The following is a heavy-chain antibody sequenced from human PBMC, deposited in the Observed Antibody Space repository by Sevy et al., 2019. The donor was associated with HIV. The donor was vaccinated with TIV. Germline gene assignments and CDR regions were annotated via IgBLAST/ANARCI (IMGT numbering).Heavy chain of an antibody. D-gene: IGHD2-15*01. Sequence: GGSLRLSCAASGFSLSDHAVSWVRQTPGKGLEWLAVISYNGRNQYYADSVKGRFTISKDESKNTLYLQLNSLRAEDTAVYYCARFVGYCSGGRCSIIDFWGQGTLVTVSS. J-gene: IGHJ4*02. CDR2: ISYNGRNQ. CDR3: ARFVGYCSGGRCSIIDF. V-gene: IGHV3-30*04. CDR1: GFSLSDHA.